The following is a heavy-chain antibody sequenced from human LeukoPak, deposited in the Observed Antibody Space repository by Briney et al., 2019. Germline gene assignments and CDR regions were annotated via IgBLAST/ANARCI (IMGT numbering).Heavy chain of an antibody. V-gene: IGHV1-69*04. CDR3: ARGNSGWRYDSIDY. D-gene: IGHD6-19*01. CDR1: GGTFSSYA. CDR2: ITPILGIA. Sequence: SVKVSCKASGGTFSSYAISWVRQAPGQGLEWMGRITPILGIANYAQKFQGRVTITADKSTSTAYMELSSLRSEDTAVYYCARGNSGWRYDSIDYWGQGTLVTVSS. J-gene: IGHJ4*02.